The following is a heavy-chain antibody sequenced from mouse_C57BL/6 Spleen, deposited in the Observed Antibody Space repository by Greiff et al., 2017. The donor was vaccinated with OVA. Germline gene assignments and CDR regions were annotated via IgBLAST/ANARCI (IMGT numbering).Heavy chain of an antibody. CDR3: ARGGTTWGHYYARDY. Sequence: QVQLQQPGAELVKPGASVKLSCKASGYTFPSYWMHWVKQRPGRGLEWIGRIAPNSGGTTSTEKFKSKAPLTVDKPSSTAYMQLSRRTSDEYAVYYCARGGTTWGHYYARDYWGQGTSVTVSS. D-gene: IGHD5-5*01. V-gene: IGHV1-72*01. CDR2: IAPNSGGT. CDR1: GYTFPSYW. J-gene: IGHJ4*01.